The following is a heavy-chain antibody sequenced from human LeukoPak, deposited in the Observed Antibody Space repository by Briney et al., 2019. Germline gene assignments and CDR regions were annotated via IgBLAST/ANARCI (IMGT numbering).Heavy chain of an antibody. V-gene: IGHV4-34*01. CDR1: GGSFSGYY. CDR2: INHSGST. D-gene: IGHD3-9*01. Sequence: SETLSLTCAVYGGSFSGYYWSWIRQPPGKGLEWIGEINHSGSTSYNPSLKSRVTISVDTSKNQFSLKLSSVTAADTAVYYCARNFVDILTGYLLDYWGQGTLVTVSS. CDR3: ARNFVDILTGYLLDY. J-gene: IGHJ4*02.